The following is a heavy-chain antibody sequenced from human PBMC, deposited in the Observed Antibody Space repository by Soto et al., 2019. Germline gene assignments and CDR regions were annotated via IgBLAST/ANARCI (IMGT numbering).Heavy chain of an antibody. CDR3: ARDRWIVVVPAAKGWFDP. CDR2: ISAYNGNT. Sequence: GASVKVSCKASGYTFTSYGISWVRQAPGQGLEWMGWISAYNGNTNYAQKLQGRVTMTTDTSTSTAYMELRSLRSDDTAVYYCARDRWIVVVPAAKGWFDPWGQGTLVTVSS. V-gene: IGHV1-18*01. CDR1: GYTFTSYG. D-gene: IGHD2-2*01. J-gene: IGHJ5*02.